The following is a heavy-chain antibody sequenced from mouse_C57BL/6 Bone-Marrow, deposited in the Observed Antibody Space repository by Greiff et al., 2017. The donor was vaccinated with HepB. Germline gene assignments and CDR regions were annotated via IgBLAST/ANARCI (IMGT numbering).Heavy chain of an antibody. CDR3: ATLLYYGNYEWFAY. Sequence: LVESGPELVKPGASVKISCKASGYSFTDYNMNWVKQSNGKSLEWIGVINPNYGTTSYNQKFKGKATLTVDQSSSTAYMQLNSLTSEDSAVYYCATLLYYGNYEWFAYWGQGTLVTVSA. V-gene: IGHV1-39*01. CDR2: INPNYGTT. D-gene: IGHD2-1*01. CDR1: GYSFTDYN. J-gene: IGHJ3*01.